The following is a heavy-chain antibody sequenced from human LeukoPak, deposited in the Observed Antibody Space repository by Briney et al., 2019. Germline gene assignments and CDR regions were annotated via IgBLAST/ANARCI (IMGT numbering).Heavy chain of an antibody. CDR1: GFTFSSYG. D-gene: IGHD6-13*01. Sequence: GGSLRLSCAASGFTFSSYGMHWVRQAPGKGLEWVAVIWYDGSNKYYADSVKGRFTISRDNSKNTLYLQMNSLRAEDTAVYYCARESAQQLVRGLYYYYYGMDVWGQGTTVTVSS. J-gene: IGHJ6*02. CDR2: IWYDGSNK. CDR3: ARESAQQLVRGLYYYYYGMDV. V-gene: IGHV3-33*01.